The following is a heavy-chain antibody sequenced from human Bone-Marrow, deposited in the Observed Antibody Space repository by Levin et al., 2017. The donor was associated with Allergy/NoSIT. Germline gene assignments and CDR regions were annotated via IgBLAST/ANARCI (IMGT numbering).Heavy chain of an antibody. Sequence: SETLSLTCTVSGGSISSGGYYWSWIRQHPGTGLEWIGYIYYSGSTYYNPSLKSRVTISVDTSKNQFSLKLSSVTAADTAVYYCAREGYSSSWDRGMDVWGQGTTVTVSS. J-gene: IGHJ6*02. D-gene: IGHD6-13*01. CDR3: AREGYSSSWDRGMDV. V-gene: IGHV4-31*03. CDR1: GGSISSGGYY. CDR2: IYYSGST.